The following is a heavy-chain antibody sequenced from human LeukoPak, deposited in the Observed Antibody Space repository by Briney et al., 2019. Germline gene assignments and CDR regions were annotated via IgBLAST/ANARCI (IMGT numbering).Heavy chain of an antibody. J-gene: IGHJ4*02. CDR2: IYSGGST. D-gene: IGHD4-17*01. CDR1: GFTVSSNY. Sequence: GGSLRLSCAASGFTVSSNYMSWVRQAPGKGLEWVSVIYSGGSTYYADSVKGRFTISRDNAKNSLYLQMNSLRAEDTAVYYCARGTKSFYGDYHRNLDYWGQGTLVTVSS. V-gene: IGHV3-66*01. CDR3: ARGTKSFYGDYHRNLDY.